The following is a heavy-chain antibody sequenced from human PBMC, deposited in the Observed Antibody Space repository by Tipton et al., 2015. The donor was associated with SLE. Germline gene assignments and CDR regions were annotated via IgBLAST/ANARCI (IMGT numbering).Heavy chain of an antibody. V-gene: IGHV4-61*08. J-gene: IGHJ4*02. CDR2: IYYSGST. D-gene: IGHD1-26*01. Sequence: TLSLTCTVSGGSVSSADYFWSWIRQPPGKGLEWIGCIYYSGSTNYNPSLNSRVTLSVDMSKNQFSLKLSSVTAADTAVYYCASSVAWDPFDYWGQGTLVTVSS. CDR3: ASSVAWDPFDY. CDR1: GGSVSSADYF.